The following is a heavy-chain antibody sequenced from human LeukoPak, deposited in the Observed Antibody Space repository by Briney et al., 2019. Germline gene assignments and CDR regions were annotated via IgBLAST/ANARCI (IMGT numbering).Heavy chain of an antibody. CDR1: GFTFSSYA. CDR2: ISGSGGST. V-gene: IGHV3-23*01. D-gene: IGHD3-9*01. J-gene: IGHJ4*02. Sequence: PGGSLRLSCAASGFTFSSYAMSWVRQAPGKGLEWVSAISGSGGSTYYADSVKGRFTISRDNSKNTLYLQMNSLRAEDTAVYYCAISFDWLLGYFDYWGQGTLVTVSS. CDR3: AISFDWLLGYFDY.